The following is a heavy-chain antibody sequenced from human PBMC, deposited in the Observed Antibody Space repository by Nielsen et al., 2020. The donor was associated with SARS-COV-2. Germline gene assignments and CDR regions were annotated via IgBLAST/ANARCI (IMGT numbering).Heavy chain of an antibody. V-gene: IGHV4-61*03. J-gene: IGHJ4*02. CDR3: ARGYYNVDY. Sequence: SETLSLTCTVSGGSVSSGSYYWSWIRQPPGKGLEWIGYIFYNGRTNYSPSLKSRVTMSIDTSKKRFSLELTSVTAADSAVYYCARGYYNVDYWGQGTLVNVSS. CDR2: IFYNGRT. D-gene: IGHD3-10*01. CDR1: GGSVSSGSYY.